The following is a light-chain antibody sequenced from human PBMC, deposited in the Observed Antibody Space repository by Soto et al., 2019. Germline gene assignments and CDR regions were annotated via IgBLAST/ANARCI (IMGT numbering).Light chain of an antibody. Sequence: QSALTQPASVSGSPGQSITISCTGTSSDIGAYNYVSWYQQHPGKIPKLMIYGVTNRPSGVSNRFSGSKSGSTASLTISGLQAEDEADYYCSSYTTSSTLDFGGGTKLTVL. J-gene: IGLJ2*01. CDR2: GVT. V-gene: IGLV2-14*01. CDR3: SSYTTSSTLD. CDR1: SSDIGAYNY.